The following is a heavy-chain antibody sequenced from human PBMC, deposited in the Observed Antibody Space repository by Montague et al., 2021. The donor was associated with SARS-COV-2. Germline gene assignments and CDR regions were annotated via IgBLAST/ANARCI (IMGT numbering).Heavy chain of an antibody. CDR3: VRDQGRSNWNYPDY. CDR2: VHYNGRT. Sequence: SETLSLTCTVSGDSISSSSYNWGWIRQPPGKGLEWIGSVHYNGRTYYNPPLKSRVTMSVDTSKNQFSLKLSSVTAADTAVYYCVRDQGRSNWNYPDYWGQGTLVTVSS. CDR1: GDSISSSSYN. D-gene: IGHD1-20*01. J-gene: IGHJ4*02. V-gene: IGHV4-39*07.